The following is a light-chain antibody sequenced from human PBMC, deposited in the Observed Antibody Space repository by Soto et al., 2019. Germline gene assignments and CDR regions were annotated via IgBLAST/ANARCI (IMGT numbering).Light chain of an antibody. CDR3: SAYTSSSTLVV. CDR1: SSDVGGYNY. CDR2: DVS. V-gene: IGLV2-14*01. J-gene: IGLJ2*01. Sequence: QSVLTQPASVSGSPGQSITISCTGTSSDVGGYNYVSWYQQHPGKAPKLMNYDVSNRPSVVSNRFSGSKSGNTASLTISGLQAEDEADNYGSAYTSSSTLVVFGGGTKVTVL.